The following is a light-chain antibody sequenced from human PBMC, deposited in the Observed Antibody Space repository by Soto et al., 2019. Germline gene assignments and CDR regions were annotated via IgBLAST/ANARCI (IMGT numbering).Light chain of an antibody. J-gene: IGKJ1*01. V-gene: IGKV3-20*01. CDR3: QQYAASPRT. CDR1: QSVSNN. CDR2: GAS. Sequence: EIVITQSPSTLSVSLGESATLSCRASQSVSNNLAWYQQKPGQTPRLLIHGASSRATGIPDRISGSGSATDFTLTISRLEPEDFAVYYCQQYAASPRTFGQGTKVDIK.